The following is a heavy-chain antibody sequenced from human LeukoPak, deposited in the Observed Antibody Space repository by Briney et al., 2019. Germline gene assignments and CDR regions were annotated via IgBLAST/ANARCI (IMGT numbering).Heavy chain of an antibody. D-gene: IGHD6-13*01. CDR1: GGSISSGGYS. CDR2: IYHSGST. V-gene: IGHV4-30-2*01. Sequence: SETLSLTCAVSGGSISSGGYSWSWIRQPPGKGLEWIGYIYHSGSTYYNPSLKSRVTISVDRSKNQFSLKLSSVTAADTAVYYCAREGIAAAGSGGWFDPWGQGTLVTVSS. CDR3: AREGIAAAGSGGWFDP. J-gene: IGHJ5*02.